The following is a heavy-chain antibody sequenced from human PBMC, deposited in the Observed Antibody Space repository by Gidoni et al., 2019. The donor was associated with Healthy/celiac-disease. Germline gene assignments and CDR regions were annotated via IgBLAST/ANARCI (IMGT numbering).Heavy chain of an antibody. V-gene: IGHV3-73*01. CDR2: VRSKTNSYAT. D-gene: IGHD5-12*01. CDR3: TRHGYNYCYCCGMDD. Sequence: EVQLVESGGGSVQPGGSRNLSCAASGLTFSGSGMHRVRQASGKGLEWIGRVRSKTNSYATAYAASVKGRYTISRDDSNNTTYLQMNSLRTENTAVYYCTRHGYNYCYCCGMDDWGQGTTVTVSS. CDR1: GLTFSGSG. J-gene: IGHJ6*02.